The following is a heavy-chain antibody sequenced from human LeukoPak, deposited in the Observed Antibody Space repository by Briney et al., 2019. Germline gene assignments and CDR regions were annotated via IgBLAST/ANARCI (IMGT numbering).Heavy chain of an antibody. D-gene: IGHD4-17*01. Sequence: GGSLRLSCAVPGVSISSSYMNWVRQAPGKGLECVSVISSGGDIYYADSVNGRFTISRDNSKNMLYLQMNSLRVEDTAVYYCAKDWINSGYGDGFDYWGQGTLVTVSS. CDR3: AKDWINSGYGDGFDY. V-gene: IGHV3-53*01. CDR1: GVSISSSY. CDR2: ISSGGDI. J-gene: IGHJ4*02.